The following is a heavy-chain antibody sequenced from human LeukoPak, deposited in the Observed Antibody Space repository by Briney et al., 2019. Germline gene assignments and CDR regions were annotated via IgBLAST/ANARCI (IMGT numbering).Heavy chain of an antibody. CDR1: GGSISSYY. Sequence: SETLSLTCTVSGGSISSYYWSWMRQPPGKGLEWIGYIYYSGSTKYNPSLKSRVTISVDTSKNQFSLKLSSVTAADTAVYYCARGGYRERVGWFDPWGQGTLVTVSS. CDR2: IYYSGST. V-gene: IGHV4-59*08. D-gene: IGHD3-10*01. J-gene: IGHJ5*02. CDR3: ARGGYRERVGWFDP.